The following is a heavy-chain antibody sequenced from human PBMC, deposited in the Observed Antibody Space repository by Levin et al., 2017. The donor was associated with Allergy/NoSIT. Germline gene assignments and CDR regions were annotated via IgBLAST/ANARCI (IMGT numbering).Heavy chain of an antibody. CDR2: INPNSGGT. D-gene: IGHD2-8*02. Sequence: GASVKVSCKASGYTFTDYYIHWVRQAPGQGLEWMGWINPNSGGTNYAPAQKFLDRVTMTRDTSSNTAYIELSGLRSDDTGIYYCASTGGGTAFGVWGQGTMVTVSS. CDR3: ASTGGGTAFGV. V-gene: IGHV1-2*02. J-gene: IGHJ3*01. CDR1: GYTFTDYY.